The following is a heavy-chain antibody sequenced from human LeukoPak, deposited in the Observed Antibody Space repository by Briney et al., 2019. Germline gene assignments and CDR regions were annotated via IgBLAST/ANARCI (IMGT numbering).Heavy chain of an antibody. CDR2: ISGSGGST. V-gene: IGHV3-23*01. D-gene: IGHD6-19*01. CDR3: AKDHSSGWPDCFDY. J-gene: IGHJ4*02. Sequence: GGSLRHSCAASGFAFSSYAMNWVRRAPGKGLQWVSAISGSGGSTYYADSVKGRFTISRDNSKNTLYLQMNSLRAEDTAVYYCAKDHSSGWPDCFDYWGQGALVTVSS. CDR1: GFAFSSYA.